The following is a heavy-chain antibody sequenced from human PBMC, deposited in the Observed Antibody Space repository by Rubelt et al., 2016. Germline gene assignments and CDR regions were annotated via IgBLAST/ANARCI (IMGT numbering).Heavy chain of an antibody. J-gene: IGHJ5*02. CDR3: ARPRAGTGSWFDP. D-gene: IGHD1-1*01. Sequence: RLTCVASGFSISDYSMTWVRQAPGKGLEWVSYISSGARTTQYADSVKDRFTISRDHGKNSLYLQMDSLRVDDTAVYYCARPRAGTGSWFDPWGQGTLVTVSS. V-gene: IGHV3-11*01. CDR2: ISSGARTT. CDR1: GFSISDYS.